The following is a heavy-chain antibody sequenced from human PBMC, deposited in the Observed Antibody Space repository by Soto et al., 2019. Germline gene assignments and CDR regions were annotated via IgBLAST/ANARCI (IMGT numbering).Heavy chain of an antibody. V-gene: IGHV4-59*01. CDR3: ARAFGLNNWGSSDAFDI. CDR1: GGSISSYY. CDR2: IYYSGST. D-gene: IGHD7-27*01. Sequence: SQTLSLTCTVSGGSISSYYWSWIRQPPWKGLEWIGYIYYSGSTNYNPSLKSRVTISVDTSKNQFSLKLSSVTAADTAVYYCARAFGLNNWGSSDAFDIWGQGTMVTVSS. J-gene: IGHJ3*02.